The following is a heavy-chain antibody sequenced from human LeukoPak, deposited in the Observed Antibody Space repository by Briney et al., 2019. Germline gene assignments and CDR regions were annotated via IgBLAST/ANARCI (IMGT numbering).Heavy chain of an antibody. CDR3: ARDRPGRYCSTISCYSASPFDP. CDR1: GYTFTNYG. J-gene: IGHJ5*02. Sequence: ASVKVSCKASGYTFTNYGISWVRQAPGQGLEWMGWISGYNGHTNYAQKLQGRVTMTTDTSTSTAYMELRSLRSDDTAVYYCARDRPGRYCSTISCYSASPFDPWGQGTLVTVSS. V-gene: IGHV1-18*01. D-gene: IGHD2-2*02. CDR2: ISGYNGHT.